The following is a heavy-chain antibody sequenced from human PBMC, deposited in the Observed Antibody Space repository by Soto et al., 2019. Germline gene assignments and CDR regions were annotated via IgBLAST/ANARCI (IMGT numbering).Heavy chain of an antibody. CDR3: ALGSSGYYRGSGY. D-gene: IGHD3-22*01. CDR2: IRRKAYGGTT. Sequence: PGGSLRLSCTTSGFTFGDYAMSWFRQAPGKGLEWVGFIRRKAYGGTTEYAASVKGRFTISRDDSKSIAYLQMNSLKTEDTAVYYCALGSSGYYRGSGYWGQGTPVTVSS. V-gene: IGHV3-49*03. J-gene: IGHJ4*02. CDR1: GFTFGDYA.